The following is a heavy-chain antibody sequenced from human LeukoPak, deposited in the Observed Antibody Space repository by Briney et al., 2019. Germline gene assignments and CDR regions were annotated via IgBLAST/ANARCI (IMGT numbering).Heavy chain of an antibody. Sequence: SETLSLTCTVSGGSISSSSYYWGWIRQPPGKGLEWIGSIYYSGSTYYNPSLKSRVTISVDTSKNQFSRKLSSVTAADTAVYYCAREGIAAAGTAEGYWGQGTLVTVSS. CDR2: IYYSGST. V-gene: IGHV4-39*07. CDR3: AREGIAAAGTAEGY. CDR1: GGSISSSSYY. J-gene: IGHJ4*02. D-gene: IGHD6-13*01.